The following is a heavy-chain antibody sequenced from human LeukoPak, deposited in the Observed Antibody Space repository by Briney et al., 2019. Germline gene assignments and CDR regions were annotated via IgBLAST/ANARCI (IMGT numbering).Heavy chain of an antibody. V-gene: IGHV3-23*01. CDR2: ISGSGGST. Sequence: PGGSLRLSCGVSGFTFSNYAMSWVRQAPGKGLEWVSGISGSGGSTYYTDSMKGRFTISRDNSKNTLYLQMNSLRADDTAVYFCARAGQQLVPYYFNYRGQGILVTVSS. J-gene: IGHJ4*02. D-gene: IGHD6-13*01. CDR3: ARAGQQLVPYYFNY. CDR1: GFTFSNYA.